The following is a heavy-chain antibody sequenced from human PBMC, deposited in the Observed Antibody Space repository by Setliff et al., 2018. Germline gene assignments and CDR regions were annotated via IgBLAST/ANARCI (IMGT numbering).Heavy chain of an antibody. CDR3: ARRGSGSYYDGADFLSFDF. J-gene: IGHJ4*02. CDR1: GFSISSGYY. Sequence: PSETLSLTCGVSGFSISSGYYWGWIRQPPGKGLEWIGDVYRSGNTRFNPSLQSRLTLSVDMSANQFSLTLKSVTAADTAVYFCARRGSGSYYDGADFLSFDFWGQGAPVTVSS. D-gene: IGHD3-22*01. V-gene: IGHV4-38-2*01. CDR2: VYRSGNT.